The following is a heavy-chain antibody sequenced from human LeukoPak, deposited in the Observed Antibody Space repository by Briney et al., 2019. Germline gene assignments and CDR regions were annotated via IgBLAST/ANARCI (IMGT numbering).Heavy chain of an antibody. J-gene: IGHJ5*02. V-gene: IGHV1-18*04. CDR3: ARDHCSGGGSYPPNWFDP. CDR2: ISAYNGNT. D-gene: IGHD2-15*01. Sequence: VTVSCLACGYTFTNYGISWVRQAPGQAIEWMGWISAYNGNTKYAQKLQDTVTMTTDTSTSTAYMELRSLRSDDTAVYYCARDHCSGGGSYPPNWFDPWGQGTLVTVSS. CDR1: GYTFTNYG.